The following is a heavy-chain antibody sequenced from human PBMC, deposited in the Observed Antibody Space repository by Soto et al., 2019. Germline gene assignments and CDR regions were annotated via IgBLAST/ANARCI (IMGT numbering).Heavy chain of an antibody. V-gene: IGHV4-4*02. D-gene: IGHD6-19*01. CDR2: IYHSGST. Sequence: SETLSITCAVSVFSISIINVWSWVRQPPGKGLEWIVEIYHSGSTNYSPSLKSRVTISVDKSKNQFSLKLSSVTAADTAVYYCARPGEEQWLVKNYYGMDVWGQGTTVTVSS. CDR1: VFSISIINV. J-gene: IGHJ6*02. CDR3: ARPGEEQWLVKNYYGMDV.